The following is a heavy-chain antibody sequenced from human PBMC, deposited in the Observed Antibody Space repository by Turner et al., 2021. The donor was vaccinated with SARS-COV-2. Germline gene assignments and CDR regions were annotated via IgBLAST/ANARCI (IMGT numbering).Heavy chain of an antibody. J-gene: IGHJ3*02. V-gene: IGHV4-31*03. CDR3: ARDGMVVGAFDI. D-gene: IGHD1-26*01. CDR2: IYYSGTP. Sequence: QVQLQESGPGLVKPSQTLSLTCTVSGGSISSGGYYWSWIRQHPGKGLEWIGYIYYSGTPYYNPSLKSRVTISVDTSKTQFSLRLNSVPAADTAVYYCARDGMVVGAFDIWGKGTMVTVSS. CDR1: GGSISSGGYY.